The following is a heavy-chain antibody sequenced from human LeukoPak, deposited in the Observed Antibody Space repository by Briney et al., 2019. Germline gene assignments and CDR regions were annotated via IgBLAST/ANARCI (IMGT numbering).Heavy chain of an antibody. CDR3: AKEKYSSGWYDY. CDR2: ISGSGGST. V-gene: IGHV3-23*01. Sequence: GGSLRLSCAASGFTFSSYAMSWVRQAPGKGLEWVSAISGSGGSTYYANSVKGRCTISRDNSKNTQYPQMNSLRAEDTAVYYCAKEKYSSGWYDYWGQGTLVTVSS. D-gene: IGHD6-19*01. J-gene: IGHJ4*02. CDR1: GFTFSSYA.